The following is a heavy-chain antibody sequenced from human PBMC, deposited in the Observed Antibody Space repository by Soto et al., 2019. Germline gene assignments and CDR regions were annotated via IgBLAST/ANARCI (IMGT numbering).Heavy chain of an antibody. V-gene: IGHV4-31*03. Sequence: TLSLTCTISGGSITSSDYYWTWIRQFPGKGLEWIAYIYSSGTTHYNPSLKSRATISLDTSNSQFSLEVKSATAADTAVYYCARMGLHLGELSRNWFDPWGQGSLVTVSS. CDR3: ARMGLHLGELSRNWFDP. CDR2: IYSSGTT. CDR1: GGSITSSDYY. J-gene: IGHJ5*02. D-gene: IGHD3-16*02.